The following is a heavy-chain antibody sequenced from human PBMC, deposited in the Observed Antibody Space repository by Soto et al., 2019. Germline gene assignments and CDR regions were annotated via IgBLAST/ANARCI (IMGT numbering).Heavy chain of an antibody. D-gene: IGHD2-21*01. V-gene: IGHV4-4*02. CDR1: VDSVNSHDW. CDR2: ISHNDLK. J-gene: IGHJ4*02. Sequence: SETLCLTCAFSVDSVNSHDWWAWFRQPPGKRPEWIGEISHNDLKNYHPFLKTRLSFSISRDRSSLQFSLSLRSVTATDTAVYFCARRNSSGAIADWGQGKMFTVSS. CDR3: ARRNSSGAIAD.